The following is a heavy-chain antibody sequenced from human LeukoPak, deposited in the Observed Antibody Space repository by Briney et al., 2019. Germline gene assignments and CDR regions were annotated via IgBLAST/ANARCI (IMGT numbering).Heavy chain of an antibody. CDR2: IKQDGTEK. V-gene: IGHV3-7*01. J-gene: IGHJ6*04. CDR1: GFTFTTYW. D-gene: IGHD3-10*02. CDR3: AELGITMIGGV. Sequence: GGSLRLSCAASGFTFTTYWMSWVRQPPGKGLEWVANIKQDGTEKYYVDSVKGRFTISRDNSKNTLYLQMNSLRAEDTAVYYCAELGITMIGGVWGKGATVTISS.